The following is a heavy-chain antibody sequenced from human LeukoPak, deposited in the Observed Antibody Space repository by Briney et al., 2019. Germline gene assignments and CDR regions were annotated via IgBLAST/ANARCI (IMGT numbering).Heavy chain of an antibody. J-gene: IGHJ4*02. CDR2: MNTNSGNT. V-gene: IGHV1-8*02. Sequence: GGSVRVSCKASGYTFTSYGISWVRQAPGQGLEWMGGMNTNSGNTGYAQTLKGRVTMTRNTSISTAYMEVSSLRAEETAVYYCARGKKQWLVPRGVNGFDYWGQGTLVTVSS. D-gene: IGHD6-19*01. CDR1: GYTFTSYG. CDR3: ARGKKQWLVPRGVNGFDY.